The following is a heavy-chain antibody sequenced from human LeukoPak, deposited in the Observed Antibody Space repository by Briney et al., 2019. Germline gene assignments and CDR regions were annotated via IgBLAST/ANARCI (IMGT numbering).Heavy chain of an antibody. V-gene: IGHV3-48*03. Sequence: GGSLRLSCAASGFTFSSYEMNWVRQAPGKGLEWVSYISSSGSTIYYADSVKGRFTISRDNAKNSLYLQMNSLRAEDTAVYYCARALLPDRFLGYYGMDVWGQGTTVTVSS. CDR2: ISSSGSTI. CDR1: GFTFSSYE. J-gene: IGHJ6*02. CDR3: ARALLPDRFLGYYGMDV. D-gene: IGHD3-3*01.